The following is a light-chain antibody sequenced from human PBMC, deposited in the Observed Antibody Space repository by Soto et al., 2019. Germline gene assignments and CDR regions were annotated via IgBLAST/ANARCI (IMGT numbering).Light chain of an antibody. CDR3: QQYNKWPLFT. J-gene: IGKJ3*01. V-gene: IGKV3-15*01. CDR1: QSISSN. Sequence: IVMTQSPYLLSVSAGERATLSCRASQSISSNLAWYQQRPGQSPRLLIYGASTRATGIPARFSGSGSGTAFTLTTSSLQSEDFAVSYCQQYNKWPLFTFGPGTRVDIK. CDR2: GAS.